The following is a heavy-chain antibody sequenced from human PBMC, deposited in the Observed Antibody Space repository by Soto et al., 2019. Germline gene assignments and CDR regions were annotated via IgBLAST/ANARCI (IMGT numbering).Heavy chain of an antibody. CDR1: GGTFSSYA. CDR3: ARDPSFSYGDPPHREMVL. CDR2: IIPISGTA. Sequence: SSVKVSCKVSGGTFSSYAFNWVRQAPGQGLEWMGGIIPISGTANYAQKFQGRVTITADKSTMTAYMELSSLRSEDTARDYCARDPSFSYGDPPHREMVLWGPWTAVT. V-gene: IGHV1-69*06. D-gene: IGHD4-17*01. J-gene: IGHJ6*02.